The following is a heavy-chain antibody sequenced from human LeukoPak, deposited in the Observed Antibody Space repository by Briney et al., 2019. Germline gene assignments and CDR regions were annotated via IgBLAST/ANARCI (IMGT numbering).Heavy chain of an antibody. CDR1: GFTFSSYA. V-gene: IGHV3-64*01. Sequence: GGSLRLSCATSGFTFSSYAMHWVRQAPGKGLEYVSAISSNGGSTYYANSVKGRFTISRDNSKNTLYLQMNSLRAEDTAVYYCAKVMVRGVISWFDPWGQGTLVTVSS. CDR3: AKVMVRGVISWFDP. J-gene: IGHJ5*02. D-gene: IGHD3-10*01. CDR2: ISSNGGST.